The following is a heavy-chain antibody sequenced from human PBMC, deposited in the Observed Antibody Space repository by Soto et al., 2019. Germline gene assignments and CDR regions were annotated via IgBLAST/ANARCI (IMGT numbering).Heavy chain of an antibody. Sequence: ASVKVSCKASGGTFSSYAISWVRQAPGQGLEWMGGINAGNGNTKYSQKFQGRVTLTRNAAISTAYMELNSLGSEDTAMYYCARGIAAGFDYWGQGALVTVSS. J-gene: IGHJ4*02. CDR3: ARGIAAGFDY. D-gene: IGHD6-13*01. CDR2: INAGNGNT. CDR1: GGTFSSYA. V-gene: IGHV1-8*02.